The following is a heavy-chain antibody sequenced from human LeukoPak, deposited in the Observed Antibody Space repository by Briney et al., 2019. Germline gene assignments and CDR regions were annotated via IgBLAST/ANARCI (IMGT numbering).Heavy chain of an antibody. CDR2: IIPVFGTA. D-gene: IGHD3-22*01. V-gene: IGHV1-69*13. Sequence: SVKVSCKASGYTFTSYGINWVRQAPGQGLEWMGGIIPVFGTANYAQKFQGRVTITADESTSTAYMELSSLRSEDTAVYYCAREYYYDSRSYDRFNIWGQGTMVTVSS. CDR3: AREYYYDSRSYDRFNI. CDR1: GYTFTSYG. J-gene: IGHJ3*02.